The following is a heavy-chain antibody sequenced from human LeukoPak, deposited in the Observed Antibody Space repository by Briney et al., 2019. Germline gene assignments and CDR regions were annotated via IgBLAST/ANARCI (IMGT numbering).Heavy chain of an antibody. CDR2: INKDGSEK. V-gene: IGHV3-7*01. J-gene: IGHJ6*04. D-gene: IGHD3-10*02. Sequence: GGSLRLSCAASAFTFSDYWMTWVRQAPGKGLERVANINKDGSEKYYVDSVKGRFTISRDNAKNSLYLQMNSLRAEDTAVYYCAELGITMIGGVWGKGTTVTISS. CDR3: AELGITMIGGV. CDR1: AFTFSDYW.